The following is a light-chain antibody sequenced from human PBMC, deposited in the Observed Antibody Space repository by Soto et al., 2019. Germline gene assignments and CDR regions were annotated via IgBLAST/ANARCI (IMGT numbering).Light chain of an antibody. CDR2: AAS. CDR3: QKYSSALIT. CDR1: QGIINY. J-gene: IGKJ5*01. Sequence: DIQMTQSPSSLSSSVGDRVTITFRASQGIINYLAWYQQKPGKVPKLLIYAASTLQSGVPSRFSGSGSGTDFTLTISSLQPEDVATYYCQKYSSALITFGQGTRLEI. V-gene: IGKV1-27*01.